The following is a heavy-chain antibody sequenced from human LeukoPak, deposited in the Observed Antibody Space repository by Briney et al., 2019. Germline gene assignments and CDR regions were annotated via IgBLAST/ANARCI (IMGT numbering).Heavy chain of an antibody. J-gene: IGHJ6*02. V-gene: IGHV1-69*13. D-gene: IGHD2-2*01. CDR3: ASRSSTSSPPYYYYGMDV. CDR2: VTPMFGTA. Sequence: SVTVSCKASGGTFSSYAISWVRQAPGQGLEWMGGVTPMFGTANYAQKFQGRVTITADESTSTAYMELSSLRSEDTAVYYCASRSSTSSPPYYYYGMDVWGQGTTVTVSS. CDR1: GGTFSSYA.